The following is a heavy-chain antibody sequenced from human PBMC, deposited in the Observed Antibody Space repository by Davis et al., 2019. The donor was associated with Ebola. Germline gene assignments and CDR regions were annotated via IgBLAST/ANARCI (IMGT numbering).Heavy chain of an antibody. CDR1: GGSISSYY. D-gene: IGHD3-9*01. Sequence: MPSETLSLTCTISGGSISSYYWSWIRQPPGKGLEWIGYIYYSGSNKYNPSLKSRVTISVDTSKNQFSLKLSSVTAADTAVYYCARGDFDWLRVGMDVWGQGTTVTVSS. CDR3: ARGDFDWLRVGMDV. CDR2: IYYSGSN. V-gene: IGHV4-59*12. J-gene: IGHJ6*02.